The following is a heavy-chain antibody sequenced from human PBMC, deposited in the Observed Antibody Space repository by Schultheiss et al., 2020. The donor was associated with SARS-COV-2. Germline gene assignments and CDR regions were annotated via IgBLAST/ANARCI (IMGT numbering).Heavy chain of an antibody. CDR2: MNPDSGNT. D-gene: IGHD3-16*02. CDR1: GYTFTNYD. Sequence: ASVKVSCKASGYTFTNYDINWVRQAAGQGLEWMGWMNPDSGNTGYAQKFQGRVTMTRNTSISTAYMELSSLRSEDTAVYYCARPPGGLHLGELSSKSAHYYYYYGMDVWGQGTTVTVSS. CDR3: ARPPGGLHLGELSSKSAHYYYYYGMDV. V-gene: IGHV1-8*01. J-gene: IGHJ6*02.